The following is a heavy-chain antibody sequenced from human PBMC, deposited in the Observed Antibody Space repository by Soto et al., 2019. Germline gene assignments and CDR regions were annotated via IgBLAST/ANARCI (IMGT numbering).Heavy chain of an antibody. CDR2: IYHSGST. J-gene: IGHJ4*02. CDR3: AADDYDSSGYCPFGY. CDR1: GGSISSGGYS. D-gene: IGHD3-22*01. V-gene: IGHV4-30-2*01. Sequence: PSETLSLTCAVSGGSISSGGYSWSWIRQPPGKGLEWIGYIYHSGSTYYNPSLKSRVTISVDRSKNQFSLKLSSVTAADTAVYYCAADDYDSSGYCPFGYWGQGTLVTVSS.